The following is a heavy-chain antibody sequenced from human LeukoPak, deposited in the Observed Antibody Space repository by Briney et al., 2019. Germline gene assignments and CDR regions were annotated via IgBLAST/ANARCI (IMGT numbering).Heavy chain of an antibody. CDR3: ARRNYDSSGYYYYGMDV. CDR2: INHSGST. V-gene: IGHV4-34*01. D-gene: IGHD3-22*01. CDR1: GGSFSGYY. J-gene: IGHJ6*02. Sequence: PSETLSLTCAVYGGSFSGYYWSWIRQPPGKGLEWIGEINHSGSTNYNPSLKSRVTISVDTSKNQFSLRLSSVTAADTAVYYCARRNYDSSGYYYYGMDVWGQGTTVTVSS.